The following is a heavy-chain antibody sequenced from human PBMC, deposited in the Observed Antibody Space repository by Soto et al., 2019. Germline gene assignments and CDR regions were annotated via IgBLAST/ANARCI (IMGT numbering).Heavy chain of an antibody. CDR2: ISYDGSNK. CDR3: ARTSGSYSSFDY. D-gene: IGHD1-26*01. J-gene: IGHJ4*02. Sequence: QVQLVESGGGVVQPGRSLRLSCAASGFTFSSYAMHWVRQAPGKGLEWVAVISYDGSNKYYADSVKGRFTISRDNSKNTLYLQMNSLRAEVTAVYYCARTSGSYSSFDYWGQGTLVIVSS. CDR1: GFTFSSYA. V-gene: IGHV3-30-3*01.